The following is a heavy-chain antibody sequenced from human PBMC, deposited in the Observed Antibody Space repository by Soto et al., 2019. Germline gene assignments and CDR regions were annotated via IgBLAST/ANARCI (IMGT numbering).Heavy chain of an antibody. CDR1: GGTFSSYA. Sequence: QVQLVQSGAEVKKPGSSVKVSCKASGGTFSSYAISWVRQAPGQGLEWMGGIIPIFGTAKYAQKFQGRVTITADESTSTAYREQSSLRSEDTAVYYCAREGTGGNSYYSYGMEVWGQGTTVTVSS. J-gene: IGHJ6*02. CDR2: IIPIFGTA. D-gene: IGHD2-21*02. CDR3: AREGTGGNSYYSYGMEV. V-gene: IGHV1-69*01.